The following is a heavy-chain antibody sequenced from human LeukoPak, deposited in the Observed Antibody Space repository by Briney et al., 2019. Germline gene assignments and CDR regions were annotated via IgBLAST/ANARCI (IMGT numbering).Heavy chain of an antibody. D-gene: IGHD1-26*01. CDR2: INHSGST. Sequence: SETLSLTCAVYGGSFSDYYWTWLRQPPGKGLEWIGEINHSGSTNYKPSLKSRVTISVDTSKNQFSLKLTSVTAADTAVYYCARVVGRYYKVDFWGRGTPVTVSS. CDR1: GGSFSDYY. V-gene: IGHV4-34*01. CDR3: ARVVGRYYKVDF. J-gene: IGHJ4*02.